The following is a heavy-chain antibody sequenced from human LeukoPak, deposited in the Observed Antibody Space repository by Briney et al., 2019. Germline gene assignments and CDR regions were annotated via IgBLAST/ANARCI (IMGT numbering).Heavy chain of an antibody. CDR2: IWYDGSNK. D-gene: IGHD4-11*01. CDR3: AREADYSNWFDP. V-gene: IGHV3-33*08. Sequence: GGSLRLSCAASGFTFSSYAMHWVRQAPGKGLEWVAVIWYDGSNKYYADSVKGRFTISRDNSKNTLYLQMNSLRAEDTAVYYCAREADYSNWFDPWGQGTLVTVSS. J-gene: IGHJ5*02. CDR1: GFTFSSYA.